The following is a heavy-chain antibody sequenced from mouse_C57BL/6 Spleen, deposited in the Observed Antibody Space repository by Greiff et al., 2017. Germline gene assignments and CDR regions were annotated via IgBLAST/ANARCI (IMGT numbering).Heavy chain of an antibody. J-gene: IGHJ1*03. D-gene: IGHD1-1*01. Sequence: QVQLKQSGPELVKPGASVKFSCKASGYAFSSSWMHWVKQRPGQGLEWIGRIHPGDGDTNYNGKFTGKATLTADKSSSTAYMQLSSLTSEDSAVYFCARETTVVAHWYFDVWGTGTTVTVSS. CDR2: IHPGDGDT. CDR1: GYAFSSSW. V-gene: IGHV1-82*01. CDR3: ARETTVVAHWYFDV.